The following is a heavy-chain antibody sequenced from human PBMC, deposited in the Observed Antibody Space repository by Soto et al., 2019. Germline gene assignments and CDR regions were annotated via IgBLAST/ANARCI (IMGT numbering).Heavy chain of an antibody. V-gene: IGHV4-30-2*01. CDR3: ARGGVDYYDSSGYYFSPYYFDY. CDR2: IYHSGST. Sequence: SETLSLTCAVSGGSISSGGYSWSWIRQPPGKGLEWIGYIYHSGSTYYNPSLKSRVTISVDRSKNQFSLKLSSVTAADTAVYYCARGGVDYYDSSGYYFSPYYFDYWGQGTPVTVS. D-gene: IGHD3-22*01. CDR1: GGSISSGGYS. J-gene: IGHJ4*02.